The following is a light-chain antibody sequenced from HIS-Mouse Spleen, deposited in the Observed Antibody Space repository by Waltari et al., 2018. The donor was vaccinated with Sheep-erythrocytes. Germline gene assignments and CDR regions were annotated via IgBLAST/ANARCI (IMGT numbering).Light chain of an antibody. CDR1: SSDVGGYHY. V-gene: IGLV2-11*01. Sequence: QSALTQPLSVSGSPGQSVTISCTGTSSDVGGYHYVSWYQQHPGKAPKLMIYDVSKRPSGVPDRFSGSKSGNTASQTISGLQAEDEADYYCCSYAGSYNHVFATGTKVTVL. CDR3: CSYAGSYNHV. CDR2: DVS. J-gene: IGLJ1*01.